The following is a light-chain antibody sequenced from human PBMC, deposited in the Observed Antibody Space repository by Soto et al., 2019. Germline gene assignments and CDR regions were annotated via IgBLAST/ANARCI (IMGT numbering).Light chain of an antibody. CDR2: DAS. J-gene: IGKJ1*01. CDR3: QQYKSYSRT. CDR1: QSVGDY. V-gene: IGKV3-11*01. Sequence: EIVLTQSPATRSLSPGERATLSCRASQSVGDYLGWYQQKPGQAPRLLIYDASQRATGVPARFSASGSGTDFTLTISSLQPDDFATYYCQQYKSYSRTFGQGTKVEIK.